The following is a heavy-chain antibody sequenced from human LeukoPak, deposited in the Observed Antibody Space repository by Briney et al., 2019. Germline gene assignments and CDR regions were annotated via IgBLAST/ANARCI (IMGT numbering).Heavy chain of an antibody. D-gene: IGHD2-8*01. V-gene: IGHV5-51*01. CDR3: ARQGVKYYYYYGMDV. CDR2: IYPGDSDT. CDR1: GYIFTTYW. Sequence: GESLKISWKGSGYIFTTYWIGWVRQLPGKGLEWMGIIYPGDSDTRYRPSFQGQVTISADKSISTAYLQWSSLKASDTAMYYCARQGVKYYYYYGMDVWGQGTTVTVSS. J-gene: IGHJ6*02.